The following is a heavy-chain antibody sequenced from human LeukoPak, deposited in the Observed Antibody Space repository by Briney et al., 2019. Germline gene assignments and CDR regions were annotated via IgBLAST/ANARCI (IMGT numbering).Heavy chain of an antibody. CDR3: ARLYYDSSGYYQICYFDY. V-gene: IGHV4-39*01. Sequence: SETLSLTCTVSGGSISSSSYYWGWIRQPPGKGLEWIGSIYYSGSTYYNPSLKSRVTISVDTSKNQFSLNLSSVTAADTAAYYCARLYYDSSGYYQICYFDYWGQGTLVTVSS. CDR2: IYYSGST. J-gene: IGHJ4*02. CDR1: GGSISSSSYY. D-gene: IGHD3-22*01.